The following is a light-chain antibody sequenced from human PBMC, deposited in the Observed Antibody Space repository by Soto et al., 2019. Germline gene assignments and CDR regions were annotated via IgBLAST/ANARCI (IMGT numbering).Light chain of an antibody. Sequence: QSVLTQPASVSGSPGQSITISCSGTRSDIGSYNYVAWYQQCPGKTPKILIYGVSNRASGVSSRFSGSKSGNTPSLTSSGLQAEDEADYYCISYTGSSTSYVFGSGTKVTVL. J-gene: IGLJ1*01. CDR1: RSDIGSYNY. CDR2: GVS. CDR3: ISYTGSSTSYV. V-gene: IGLV2-14*01.